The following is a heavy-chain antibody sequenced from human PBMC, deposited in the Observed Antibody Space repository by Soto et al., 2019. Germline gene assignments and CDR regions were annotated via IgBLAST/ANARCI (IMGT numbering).Heavy chain of an antibody. D-gene: IGHD3-22*01. CDR2: ISGSGGNT. CDR3: AQVLYGGYYDSSGKLDY. Sequence: PGGSLRLSCAASGFTFSSYAMSWVRQAPGKGLEWVSGISGSGGNTYYADSVKGRFTISRDNSKNTLYLQMNSLRAEDTAVYYCAQVLYGGYYDSSGKLDYWGQGTLVTVSS. CDR1: GFTFSSYA. V-gene: IGHV3-23*01. J-gene: IGHJ4*02.